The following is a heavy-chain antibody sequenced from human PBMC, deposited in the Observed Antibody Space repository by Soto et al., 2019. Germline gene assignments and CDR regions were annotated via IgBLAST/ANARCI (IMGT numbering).Heavy chain of an antibody. J-gene: IGHJ4*02. Sequence: SETLSLTCAVSGGSISSYYWGWIRQPPGKGLEWIGYIDYSGSTYYNPSLKSRVTISVDTSKNQFSLKLSSVTAADTAVYYCARRIVATIYYFDYWGQGTLVTVSS. CDR1: GGSISSYY. V-gene: IGHV4-59*06. D-gene: IGHD5-12*01. CDR2: IDYSGST. CDR3: ARRIVATIYYFDY.